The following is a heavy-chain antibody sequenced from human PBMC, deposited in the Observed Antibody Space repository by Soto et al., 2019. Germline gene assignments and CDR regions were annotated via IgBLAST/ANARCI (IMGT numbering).Heavy chain of an antibody. CDR1: GFTFSSYG. D-gene: IGHD6-6*01. V-gene: IGHV3-30*18. CDR2: ISYDGSNK. Sequence: GGSLRLSCAASGFTFSSYGMHWVRQAPGKGLEWVAVISYDGSNKYYADSVKGRFTISRDNSKNTLYLQMNSLRAEDTAVYYCAKDPSPVASLSSIAARPLGYWGQGTLVTVSS. CDR3: AKDPSPVASLSSIAARPLGY. J-gene: IGHJ4*02.